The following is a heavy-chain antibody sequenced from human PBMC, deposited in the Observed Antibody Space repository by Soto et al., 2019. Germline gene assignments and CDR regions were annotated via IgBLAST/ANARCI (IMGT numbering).Heavy chain of an antibody. CDR3: TRDFVDTAMAY. J-gene: IGHJ4*02. Sequence: GGSLRLSCTASGFTFGDYAMSWFRQAPGKGLEWVGFIRSKAYGGTTEYAASVKGRFTISRDDSKSIAYLQMNSLKTEDTAVYYCTRDFVDTAMAYWGQGTLVTVSS. V-gene: IGHV3-49*03. CDR1: GFTFGDYA. D-gene: IGHD5-18*01. CDR2: IRSKAYGGTT.